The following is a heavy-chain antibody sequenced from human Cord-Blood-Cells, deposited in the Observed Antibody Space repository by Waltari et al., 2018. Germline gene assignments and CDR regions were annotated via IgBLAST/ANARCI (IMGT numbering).Heavy chain of an antibody. D-gene: IGHD6-6*01. CDR1: GGSISSSSYY. CDR2: IYSSGST. Sequence: QLQLQESGPGLVKPSETLSLTCTVSGGSISSSSYYSGWLRQPPGTGPEWIWSIYSSGSTYYNPSLKRRVTISVDTTKNQFSLKLSSVTAADTAVYYCARAYSSAYYFDYWGQGTLVTVSS. V-gene: IGHV4-39*01. J-gene: IGHJ4*02. CDR3: ARAYSSAYYFDY.